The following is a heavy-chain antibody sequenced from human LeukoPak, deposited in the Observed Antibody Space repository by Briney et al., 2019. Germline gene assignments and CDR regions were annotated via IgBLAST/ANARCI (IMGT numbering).Heavy chain of an antibody. CDR3: ARLIGLAKYYFDH. CDR2: ISSSGSTI. CDR1: GFTFSDYY. V-gene: IGHV3-11*04. Sequence: GGSLRLSCAASGFTFSDYYMSWIRQAPGKGLEWVSYISSSGSTIYYADSVKGRFTISRDNAKNSLYLQMDSLRAEDTAVYYCARLIGLAKYYFDHWGQGTLVTVSS. D-gene: IGHD3/OR15-3a*01. J-gene: IGHJ4*02.